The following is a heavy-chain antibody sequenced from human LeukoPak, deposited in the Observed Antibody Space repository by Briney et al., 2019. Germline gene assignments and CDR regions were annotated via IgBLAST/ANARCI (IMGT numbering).Heavy chain of an antibody. J-gene: IGHJ5*02. CDR3: ATTAAAGTRLAWFDP. CDR2: IYYSGST. Sequence: SETLSLTCTVSGGSISSSSYYWGWIRQPPGKGLEWIGSIYYSGSTYYNPSLKSRVAISVDTSKNQFSLKLSSVTAADTAVYYCATTAAAGTRLAWFDPWGQGTLVTVSS. V-gene: IGHV4-39*07. CDR1: GGSISSSSYY. D-gene: IGHD6-13*01.